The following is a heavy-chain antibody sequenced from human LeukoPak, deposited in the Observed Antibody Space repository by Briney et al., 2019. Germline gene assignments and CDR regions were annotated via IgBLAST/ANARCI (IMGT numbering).Heavy chain of an antibody. V-gene: IGHV1-2*06. CDR1: GYTFSTYH. Sequence: ASVKVSCKASGYTFSTYHMYWVRQAPGQGLEWMGRINPNSGGTDYAQKFQGRVTMTRDTSISTAYTELNSLTSDDTAIYYCARDGGAATDDALDYWGQGTLVTVSS. D-gene: IGHD3-16*01. CDR2: INPNSGGT. CDR3: ARDGGAATDDALDY. J-gene: IGHJ4*02.